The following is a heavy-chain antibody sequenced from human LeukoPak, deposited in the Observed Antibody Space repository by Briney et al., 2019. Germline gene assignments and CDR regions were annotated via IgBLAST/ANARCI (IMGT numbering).Heavy chain of an antibody. Sequence: KPSETLSLTCAVYGGSSSAYYWSWIRQPPGKGLEWIGEINHRGSTNYNPPLKSRVTISVDTSKNQFSLNLSSMAAADTAVYYCARGRSSGWSSSIDYWGQGTLVTVSS. CDR3: ARGRSSGWSSSIDY. V-gene: IGHV4-34*01. J-gene: IGHJ4*02. CDR1: GGSSSAYY. CDR2: INHRGST. D-gene: IGHD6-19*01.